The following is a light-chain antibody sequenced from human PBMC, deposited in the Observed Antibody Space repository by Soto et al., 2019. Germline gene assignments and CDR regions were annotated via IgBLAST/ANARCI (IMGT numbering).Light chain of an antibody. CDR2: EAS. Sequence: DIQMTQSPSTLPASVGDRVTVTCRASQSIRSWLAWYQEKPGKAPKLLIYEASSLESGVPSRFSGSGSGTEFTLTISSLQPEDFASFYCQQYTSYPLTFGGGTKVDIK. CDR1: QSIRSW. V-gene: IGKV1-5*03. CDR3: QQYTSYPLT. J-gene: IGKJ4*01.